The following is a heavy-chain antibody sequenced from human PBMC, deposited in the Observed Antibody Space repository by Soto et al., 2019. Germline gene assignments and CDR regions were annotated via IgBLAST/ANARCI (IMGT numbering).Heavy chain of an antibody. J-gene: IGHJ6*02. Sequence: PGESLKISCKGSGYSFTSYWIGWVRQMPGKXLEWMGIIYPGDSDTRYSPSFQGQVTTSADKSISTAYLQWSSLKASDTAMYYCATHNWSSTSCYSYGMDVWGQGTTVTVSS. CDR3: ATHNWSSTSCYSYGMDV. D-gene: IGHD2-2*01. V-gene: IGHV5-51*01. CDR2: IYPGDSDT. CDR1: GYSFTSYW.